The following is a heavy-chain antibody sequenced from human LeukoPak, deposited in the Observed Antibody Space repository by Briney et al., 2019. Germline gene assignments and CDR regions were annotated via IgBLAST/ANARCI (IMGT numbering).Heavy chain of an antibody. J-gene: IGHJ4*02. V-gene: IGHV1-2*02. D-gene: IGHD3-22*01. CDR1: GYTFTGYY. CDR2: INPNSGGT. Sequence: ASVKVSCKASGYTFTGYYMHWVRQAPGQGLEWMGWINPNSGGTNYAQKFQGRVTMTRDTSISTAYMELSRLRSDDTAVYYCARVGYYDSRGYDYWGQGTLVTVSS. CDR3: ARVGYYDSRGYDY.